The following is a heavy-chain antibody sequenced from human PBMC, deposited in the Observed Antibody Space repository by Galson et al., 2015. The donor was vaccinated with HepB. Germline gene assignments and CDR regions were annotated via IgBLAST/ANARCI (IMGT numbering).Heavy chain of an antibody. D-gene: IGHD6-6*01. J-gene: IGHJ6*02. CDR3: ARWSSSPEGYYYYGMDV. Sequence: LRLSCAASGFSFSSYVMYWVRQPPGKGLEWIGEINHSGSTNYNPSLKSRVTISVDTSKNQVSLKLSSVTAADTAVYYCARWSSSPEGYYYYGMDVWGQGTTVTVSS. CDR1: GFSFSSYV. V-gene: IGHV4-34*01. CDR2: INHSGST.